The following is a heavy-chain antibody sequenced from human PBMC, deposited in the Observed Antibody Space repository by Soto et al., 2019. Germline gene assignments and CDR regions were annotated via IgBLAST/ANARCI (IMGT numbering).Heavy chain of an antibody. J-gene: IGHJ4*02. CDR2: ISSTTNYI. CDR3: ARESEDLTSNFDY. CDR1: GFTFTRYS. Sequence: PVGSLRLSCAASGFTFTRYSMNWVRQAPGKGLEWVSSISSTTNYIYYGDSMKGRFTISRDNAKNSLYLEMNSLRAEDTAVHYCARESEDLTSNFDYWGQGTLVTVSS. V-gene: IGHV3-21*06.